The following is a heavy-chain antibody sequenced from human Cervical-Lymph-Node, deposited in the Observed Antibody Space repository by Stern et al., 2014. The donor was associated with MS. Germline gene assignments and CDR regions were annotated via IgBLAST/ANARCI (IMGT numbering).Heavy chain of an antibody. CDR2: IYWYWSST. CDR3: ARDAWPAASGPLIDY. CDR1: GFTFSSHW. D-gene: IGHD6-13*01. J-gene: IGHJ4*02. V-gene: IGHV3-74*03. Sequence: EVQLVESGGGLVQPGGSLRLSCAASGFTFSSHWMHWVRQAPGKGLVWVSRIYWYWSSTKYADSVKCRFTNSRDNAKSTLYLQMNSLRAEDSAVYYCARDAWPAASGPLIDYWGRGTLVTVSS.